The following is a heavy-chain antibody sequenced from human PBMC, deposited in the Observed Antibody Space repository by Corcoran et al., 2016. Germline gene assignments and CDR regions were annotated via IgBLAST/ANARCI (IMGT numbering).Heavy chain of an antibody. D-gene: IGHD2-15*01. V-gene: IGHV4-34*01. CDR2: INHSGST. CDR1: GGSFSGYY. Sequence: QVQLQQWGAGLLKPSETLSLTCAVYGGSFSGYYWSWIRQPPGKGLEWIGEINHSGSTNYNPSLKSRVTIAVDTSKNQFSLKLSSVTAADTAVYYCARDHADIVVVVAARFDYWGQGTLVTVSS. J-gene: IGHJ4*02. CDR3: ARDHADIVVVVAARFDY.